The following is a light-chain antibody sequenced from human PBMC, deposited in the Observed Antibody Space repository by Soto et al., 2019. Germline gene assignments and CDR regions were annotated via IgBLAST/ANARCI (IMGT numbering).Light chain of an antibody. CDR2: RAS. J-gene: IGKJ1*01. CDR3: QQHAGSPWT. V-gene: IGKV3-20*01. CDR1: QTVSNNY. Sequence: DIVLTQSPGTLSLSPGERATLSCRASQTVSNNYLVWYQHKPGRAPRLLIFRASIRAADIPDRFRGSGSGTDFTLTITRLEPEDFAVYYCQQHAGSPWTLGQGTKVDIK.